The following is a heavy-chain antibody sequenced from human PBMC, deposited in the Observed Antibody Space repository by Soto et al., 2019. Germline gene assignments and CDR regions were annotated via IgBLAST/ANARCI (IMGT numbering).Heavy chain of an antibody. CDR1: ASGYPLTSFA. Sequence: GGSLRPSCSASASGYPLTSFAVTWVRQAPGKGLEWVSGISGSGDSTHYADSVKGRFTVSRDNSKSMLYLQTNSLRAEDTAIYYCAKALYGGFTYWGHGTLVTVSS. J-gene: IGHJ4*01. D-gene: IGHD3-10*01. CDR2: ISGSGDST. CDR3: AKALYGGFTY. V-gene: IGHV3-23*01.